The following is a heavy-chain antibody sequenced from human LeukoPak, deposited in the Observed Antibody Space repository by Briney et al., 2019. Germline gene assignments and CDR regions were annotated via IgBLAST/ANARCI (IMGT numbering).Heavy chain of an antibody. Sequence: GGSLRLSCAASGFTFSSYSMNWVRQAPGKGLEWVSSIISSSSYMYYADSVKGRFTISRANAKNSLYLQMHSLRAEDTAVYYCARDFPNYGSGSSYYFDYWGQGTLVTVSS. CDR3: ARDFPNYGSGSSYYFDY. CDR1: GFTFSSYS. J-gene: IGHJ4*02. D-gene: IGHD3-10*01. V-gene: IGHV3-21*01. CDR2: IISSSSYM.